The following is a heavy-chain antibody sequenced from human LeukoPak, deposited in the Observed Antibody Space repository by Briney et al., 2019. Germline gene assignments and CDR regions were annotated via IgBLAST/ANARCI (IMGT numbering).Heavy chain of an antibody. CDR2: INTDGRST. CDR1: GFTFSSYW. D-gene: IGHD1-26*01. J-gene: IGHJ4*02. Sequence: GGSLRLSCAASGFTFSSYWLPWVRQAPGKGLVWVSRINTDGRSTSYADSVKGRFTISRDNAKNTLYLQMNSLRAEDTAVYYCARESDSGSFDHWGRGTLVTVSS. CDR3: ARESDSGSFDH. V-gene: IGHV3-74*01.